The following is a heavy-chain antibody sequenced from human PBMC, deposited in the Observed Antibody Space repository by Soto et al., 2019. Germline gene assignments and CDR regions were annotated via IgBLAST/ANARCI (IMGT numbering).Heavy chain of an antibody. CDR2: IYYSGST. CDR3: ARHSNEYRKSLDY. CDR1: GGSISGYY. V-gene: IGHV4-59*08. J-gene: IGHJ4*02. D-gene: IGHD1-1*01. Sequence: SETPSLSCSVSGGSISGYYWSWIRQTPEKGLEWIGYIYYSGSTNYNPSLKSRVTMLMDTSKNQFSLKLSSVTAADTAVYYCARHSNEYRKSLDYWGKGTLVTVSS.